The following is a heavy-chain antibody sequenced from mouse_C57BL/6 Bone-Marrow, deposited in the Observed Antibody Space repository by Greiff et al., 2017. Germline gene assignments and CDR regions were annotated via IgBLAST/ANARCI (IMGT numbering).Heavy chain of an antibody. D-gene: IGHD1-1*01. CDR3: TRPVLCCGSGAWFAY. V-gene: IGHV1-15*01. J-gene: IGHJ3*01. CDR1: GYTFTAYE. Sequence: QVQLQQSGAELVRPGASVTLSCKASGYTFTAYEMHWVKQTPVHGLEWIGAIDPETGGTAYNQKFKGKAILTADKSSSTAYMELRRLTSEDSAVYYCTRPVLCCGSGAWFAYWGQGTLVTVSA. CDR2: IDPETGGT.